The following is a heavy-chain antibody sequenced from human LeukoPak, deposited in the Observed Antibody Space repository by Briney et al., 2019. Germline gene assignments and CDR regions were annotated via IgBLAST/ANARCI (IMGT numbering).Heavy chain of an antibody. CDR3: ARETVTTYSDY. J-gene: IGHJ4*02. D-gene: IGHD4-17*01. V-gene: IGHV3-7*01. Sequence: GGSLRLSCAASGFTFSSYWMSWVRQAPGKGLDWVANIKQDGSEKYYVDSVKGRLTISRDNAKNSLYLQMNSLRAEDTAVYYCARETVTTYSDYWGQGTLVTVSS. CDR2: IKQDGSEK. CDR1: GFTFSSYW.